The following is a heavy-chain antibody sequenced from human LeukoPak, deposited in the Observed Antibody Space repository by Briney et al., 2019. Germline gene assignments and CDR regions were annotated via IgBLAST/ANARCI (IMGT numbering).Heavy chain of an antibody. J-gene: IGHJ4*02. D-gene: IGHD3-3*01. CDR2: ISGSGGST. CDR3: AKDGAFGVVIILFY. CDR1: GFTFSNSA. V-gene: IGHV3-23*01. Sequence: GGSLRVSCAASGFTFSNSAMSWVRQAPGNGLEWVSAISGSGGSTYYADSVKGRFTISRDNSKNTLYLQMNSLRAEDTAVYYCAKDGAFGVVIILFYWGQGTLVTVSS.